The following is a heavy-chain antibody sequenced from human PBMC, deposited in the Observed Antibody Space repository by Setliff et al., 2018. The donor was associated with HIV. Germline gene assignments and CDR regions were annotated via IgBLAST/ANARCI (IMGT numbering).Heavy chain of an antibody. Sequence: SETLSLTCTVSGGSSSSSSFYWGWSRQPPGKGREWIGNIYRSGSTYYNPSLRSRVTISVDTSKNQFYLNLNSVTDADTALYYCARHKDSDYVWGSYRPDGFDIWGQGTTVTVSS. CDR3: ARHKDSDYVWGSYRPDGFDI. CDR1: GGSSSSSSFY. CDR2: IYRSGST. J-gene: IGHJ3*02. V-gene: IGHV4-39*01. D-gene: IGHD3-16*02.